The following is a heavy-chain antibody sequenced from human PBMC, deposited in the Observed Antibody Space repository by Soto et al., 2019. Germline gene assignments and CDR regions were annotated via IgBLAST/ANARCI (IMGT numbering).Heavy chain of an antibody. D-gene: IGHD6-13*01. Sequence: QVQLVQSGAEVKKPGASVKVSCKASGYRFISYYVYWVRQAPGQGLGWVAVVNTANGRTTYAETFHGRSTISTDTSSRTLFMELRSPRSEDTAVFFCGRDIARRPTYYGMDVWGQGTTVIVSS. CDR3: GRDIARRPTYYGMDV. V-gene: IGHV1-46*01. CDR2: VNTANGRT. J-gene: IGHJ6*02. CDR1: GYRFISYY.